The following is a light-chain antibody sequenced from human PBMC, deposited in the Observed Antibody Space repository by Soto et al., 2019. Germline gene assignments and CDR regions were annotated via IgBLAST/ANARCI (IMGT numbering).Light chain of an antibody. CDR2: AAS. CDR3: QQYYHWPRT. V-gene: IGKV3-15*01. Sequence: EMAVTQSPATLSVSPGERATLSWRASQSVAGNLAWYQQKPGQTPRLLIYAASTRATGIPARFSASGSGTDFNLTITRLQSEDFAVYYCQQYYHWPRTFGQGTKVDIK. J-gene: IGKJ1*01. CDR1: QSVAGN.